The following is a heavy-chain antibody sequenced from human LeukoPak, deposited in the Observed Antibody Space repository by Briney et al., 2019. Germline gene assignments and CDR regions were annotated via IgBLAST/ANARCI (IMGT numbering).Heavy chain of an antibody. Sequence: ASVKVSFKASGYTFTSYDINWVRQATGQGLEWMGWMNPNSGNTGYAQKFQGRVTITRNTSISTAYMELSSLTSEDTAIYYCARALSGSYHFYYFDYWGQGTPVTVSS. CDR1: GYTFTSYD. CDR2: MNPNSGNT. J-gene: IGHJ4*02. D-gene: IGHD1-26*01. CDR3: ARALSGSYHFYYFDY. V-gene: IGHV1-8*03.